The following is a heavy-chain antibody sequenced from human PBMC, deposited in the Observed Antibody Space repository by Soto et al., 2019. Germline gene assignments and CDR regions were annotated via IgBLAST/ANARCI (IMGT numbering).Heavy chain of an antibody. CDR2: INHSGST. J-gene: IGHJ4*02. V-gene: IGHV4-34*01. Sequence: QVQLQQWGAGLLKPSETLSLTCAVYGGSFSGYYWTWLRPPPGTGLEWIGEINHSGSTNYNPSLKSRVTIAADTSKNQFSLKLTSVTAADTAVEYWARDKITGLFDYWGQGTLVTVSS. D-gene: IGHD2-8*02. CDR1: GGSFSGYY. CDR3: ARDKITGLFDY.